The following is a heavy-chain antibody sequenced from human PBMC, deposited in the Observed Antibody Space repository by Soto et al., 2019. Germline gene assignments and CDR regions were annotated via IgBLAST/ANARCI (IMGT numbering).Heavy chain of an antibody. CDR1: GGSISSYY. V-gene: IGHV4-59*01. D-gene: IGHD1-26*01. CDR2: IHNSGST. Sequence: QVQLQESGPGLVKPSETLSLTCTVSGGSISSYYWSWIRQPPGKGLEWIGNIHNSGSTNYKPSLKSRVTISVDTSKNHFSLKLSSVTAADTAVYYCARETDSGSYYTFDIWGQGTMVTVSS. J-gene: IGHJ3*02. CDR3: ARETDSGSYYTFDI.